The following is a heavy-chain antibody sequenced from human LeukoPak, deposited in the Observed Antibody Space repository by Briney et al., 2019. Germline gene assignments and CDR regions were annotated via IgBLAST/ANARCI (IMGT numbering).Heavy chain of an antibody. J-gene: IGHJ6*02. CDR1: GGTFSSYA. D-gene: IGHD2-21*02. CDR3: ARGVGYCCDGACYGPPRYTCYSGLDV. Sequence: ASVKVSCKASGGTFSSYAISWVRQAPGQGLEWMGGIIPIFGTANYAQKFQGRVTITADESTSTAYMELSSLRSEDTAVYYCARGVGYCCDGACYGPPRYTCYSGLDVWGQGTTVTVSS. CDR2: IIPIFGTA. V-gene: IGHV1-69*13.